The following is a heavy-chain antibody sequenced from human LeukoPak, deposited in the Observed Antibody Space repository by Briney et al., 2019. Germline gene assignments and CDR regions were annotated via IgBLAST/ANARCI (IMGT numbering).Heavy chain of an antibody. D-gene: IGHD3-16*01. CDR1: EFSFSSYW. Sequence: PGGSLRLSCAASEFSFSSYWMSWVRQAPGKGLEWVANIKPDGSEKNYVDSLKGRFTISRDNVKNLVFLQMDSLRVDDTAVYYCARNLAVNWFAPWGQGTLVTVSS. V-gene: IGHV3-7*01. J-gene: IGHJ5*02. CDR2: IKPDGSEK. CDR3: ARNLAVNWFAP.